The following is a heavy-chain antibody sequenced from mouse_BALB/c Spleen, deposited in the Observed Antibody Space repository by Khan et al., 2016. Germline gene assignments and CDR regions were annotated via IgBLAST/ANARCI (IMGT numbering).Heavy chain of an antibody. D-gene: IGHD1-1*02. J-gene: IGHJ2*01. CDR1: GYTFTTAG. V-gene: IGHV9-4*02. CDR2: INTHSGVP. CDR3: ARSGNYFDY. Sequence: QIQLVQSGPELKKPGETVRISCKASGYTFTTAGMQWVQKMPGKGLKWIGWINTHSGVPKYAEDFKGRFAFYLETSASTAYLQISNRKNEDTATYVCARSGNYFDYWGQGTTLTVSS.